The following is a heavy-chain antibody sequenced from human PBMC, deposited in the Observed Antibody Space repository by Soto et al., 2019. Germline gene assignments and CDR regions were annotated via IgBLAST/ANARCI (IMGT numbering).Heavy chain of an antibody. V-gene: IGHV1-18*01. CDR2: ISAYNGNT. Sequence: AAVKVSFKACGCTFTRYGISWVRQAPAQGLEWMGWISAYNGNTNYAQKLQGRVTTTTDTSTSTAYMELRSLRSDDTAVYYCARDTAHTYYDFWSGYQGSYGMDVWGQGTTVTVSS. D-gene: IGHD3-3*01. CDR1: GCTFTRYG. J-gene: IGHJ6*02. CDR3: ARDTAHTYYDFWSGYQGSYGMDV.